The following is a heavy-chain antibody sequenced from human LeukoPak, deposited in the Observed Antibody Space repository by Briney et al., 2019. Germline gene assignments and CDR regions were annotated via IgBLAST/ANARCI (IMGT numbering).Heavy chain of an antibody. Sequence: GGSLRLSCAASGFTFSDYNMNWVRQSPEKGLEWVSSITSGTTYIYYADSVRGRFTLSRDNAKNSLYLQMNSLGAEDTAVYYCARWPYSSSYYFDYWGQGTLVTVSS. V-gene: IGHV3-21*01. J-gene: IGHJ4*02. CDR3: ARWPYSSSYYFDY. D-gene: IGHD6-6*01. CDR1: GFTFSDYN. CDR2: ITSGTTYI.